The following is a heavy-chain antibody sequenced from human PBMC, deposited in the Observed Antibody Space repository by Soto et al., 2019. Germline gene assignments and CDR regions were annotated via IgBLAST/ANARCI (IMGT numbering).Heavy chain of an antibody. V-gene: IGHV1-69*02. CDR1: GGTFSSYT. D-gene: IGHD2-15*01. J-gene: IGHJ4*02. CDR3: ARCGGSCYFDY. CDR2: IIPILGIA. Sequence: QVQLVQSGAEVKKPGSSVKVSCKASGGTFSSYTISWVRQAPGQGLEWMGRIIPILGIANYAQKFQGRVTITADKSTSTAYMELSSLRSEDTAVYYCARCGGSCYFDYRGQGTLVTVSS.